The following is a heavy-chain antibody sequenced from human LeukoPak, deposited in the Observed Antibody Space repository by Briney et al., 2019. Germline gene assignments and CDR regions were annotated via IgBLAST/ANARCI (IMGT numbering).Heavy chain of an antibody. CDR2: IRGDGSNK. CDR1: GFTFSSYG. CDR3: AKGRGYSYGYYFDY. D-gene: IGHD5-18*01. J-gene: IGHJ4*02. Sequence: GGSLRLSCAASGFTFSSYGMHWVRQAPGKGLEWVAFIRGDGSNKYYADSVKGRFTISRDNSKNTLYLQMNSLRAEDTAVYYCAKGRGYSYGYYFDYWGQGTLVTVSS. V-gene: IGHV3-30*02.